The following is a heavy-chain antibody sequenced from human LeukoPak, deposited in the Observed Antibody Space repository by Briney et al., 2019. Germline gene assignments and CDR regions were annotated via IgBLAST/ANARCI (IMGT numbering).Heavy chain of an antibody. J-gene: IGHJ4*02. CDR1: GFIFSSYG. D-gene: IGHD6-13*01. Sequence: GGSLRLSCGASGFIFSSYGMSWVRQAPGKGLEWVAVISDDGRNKNYADSVKGRFTISRDNSNNTLYLQMNSLRAEDTGVYYCAKDRETTASGTFDYWGQGTLVTVSS. CDR3: AKDRETTASGTFDY. CDR2: ISDDGRNK. V-gene: IGHV3-30*18.